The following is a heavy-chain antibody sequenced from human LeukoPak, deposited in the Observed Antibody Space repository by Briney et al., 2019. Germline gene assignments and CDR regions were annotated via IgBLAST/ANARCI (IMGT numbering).Heavy chain of an antibody. Sequence: PGGSLRLSCAASGFTFSSYWMSWVRQAPGKGLEWVANIKQDGSEKYYVDSVKGRFTISRDNAENSLYLQMNSLRAEDTAVYYCARDGPRDYGDYYFDYWGQGTLVTVSS. V-gene: IGHV3-7*01. D-gene: IGHD4-17*01. CDR3: ARDGPRDYGDYYFDY. CDR1: GFTFSSYW. J-gene: IGHJ4*02. CDR2: IKQDGSEK.